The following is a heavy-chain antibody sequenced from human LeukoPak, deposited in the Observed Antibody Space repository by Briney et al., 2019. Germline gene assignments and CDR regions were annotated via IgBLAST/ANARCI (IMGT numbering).Heavy chain of an antibody. CDR2: IKEDGSEK. CDR3: VSGGDYHVRLCTY. V-gene: IGHV3-7*03. J-gene: IGHJ4*01. D-gene: IGHD4-17*01. CDR1: GFTFTSTW. Sequence: PGGSLRLSCAASGFTFTSTWMSWVRQTPGKGLEWVAIIKEDGSEKYYVDSVKGRFTISRDNAKNSLYLQMNSLRVEDTAIYYCVSGGDYHVRLCTYRGQGTLVTVSS.